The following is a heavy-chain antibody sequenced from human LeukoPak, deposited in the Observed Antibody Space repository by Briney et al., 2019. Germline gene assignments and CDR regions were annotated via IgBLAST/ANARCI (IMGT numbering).Heavy chain of an antibody. CDR3: ARLEDSGGYRFDY. J-gene: IGHJ4*02. CDR1: GASISSRSYY. Sequence: KPSETLSLTCTVSGASISSRSYYWGWIRQSPGKGLEWIGNMYYSGITHYSPSLNSRVTISRQTSKNQVSLKLSSVTAADSAVYYCARLEDSGGYRFDYWGQGALVTVSS. V-gene: IGHV4-39*01. D-gene: IGHD3-22*01. CDR2: MYYSGIT.